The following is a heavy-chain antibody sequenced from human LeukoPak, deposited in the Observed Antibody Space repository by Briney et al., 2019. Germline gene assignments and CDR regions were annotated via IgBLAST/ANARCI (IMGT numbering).Heavy chain of an antibody. Sequence: GGSLRLSCAASGFTFSSYGMHWVRQAPGKGLEWVAVISYDGSNKYYADSVKGRFTISRGNSKNTLYLQMNSLRAEDTAVYYCAKVYGDWEYFDYWGQGTLVTVSS. CDR1: GFTFSSYG. V-gene: IGHV3-30*18. CDR2: ISYDGSNK. J-gene: IGHJ4*02. CDR3: AKVYGDWEYFDY. D-gene: IGHD4-17*01.